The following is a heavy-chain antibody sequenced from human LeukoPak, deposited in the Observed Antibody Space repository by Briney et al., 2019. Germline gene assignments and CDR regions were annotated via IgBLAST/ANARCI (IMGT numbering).Heavy chain of an antibody. CDR1: SGSFSAYY. Sequence: SETLSLTCTVYSGSFSAYYWGWIRQPPGKGLEWIGSIYYSGSTYYNPSLKSRVTISVDTSKNQFSLKLSSVTAADTAVYYCARLTGTTEGWFDPWGQGTLVTVSS. J-gene: IGHJ5*02. V-gene: IGHV4-39*01. CDR3: ARLTGTTEGWFDP. D-gene: IGHD1-7*01. CDR2: IYYSGST.